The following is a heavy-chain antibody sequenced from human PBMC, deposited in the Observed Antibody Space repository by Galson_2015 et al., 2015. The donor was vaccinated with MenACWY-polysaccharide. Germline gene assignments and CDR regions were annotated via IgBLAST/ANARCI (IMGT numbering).Heavy chain of an antibody. D-gene: IGHD3-22*01. CDR2: MNPNSGNT. V-gene: IGHV1-8*01. CDR1: GYTFTIYD. J-gene: IGHJ5*02. CDR3: ARGGKYYYDSSGYLNWFDP. Sequence: SVKVSCKASGYTFTIYDINWVRQATGQGLEWMGWMNPNSGNTGYAQKFQGRVTMTRNTSISIAYMDLSSLRSEDTAVYYCARGGKYYYDSSGYLNWFDPWGQGTLVTVSS.